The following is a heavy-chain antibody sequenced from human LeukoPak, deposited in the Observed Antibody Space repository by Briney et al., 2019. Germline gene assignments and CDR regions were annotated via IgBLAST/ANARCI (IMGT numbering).Heavy chain of an antibody. Sequence: SETLSLTCTVSGVSISSDYWSWIRLPPGKGLEWIGYIYYSGSSNYNPSLKSRVTMSVDTSKNQFSLKLTSVTAADTALYYCCRRLRQNLFDPWGQGTLVTVSS. CDR1: GVSISSDY. J-gene: IGHJ5*02. CDR2: IYYSGSS. CDR3: CRRLRQNLFDP. D-gene: IGHD2-8*01. V-gene: IGHV4-59*08.